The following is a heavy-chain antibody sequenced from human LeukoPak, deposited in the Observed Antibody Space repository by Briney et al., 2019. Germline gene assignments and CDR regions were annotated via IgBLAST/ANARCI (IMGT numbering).Heavy chain of an antibody. CDR1: GGSISSGGYY. J-gene: IGHJ4*02. Sequence: PSETPSLTCTVSGGSISSGGYYWSWIRQHPGKGLEWIGYIYYSGSTYYNPSLKSRVAISVDTSKNQFSLKLSSVTAADTAVYYCARSIDGDSGLYYFDYWGQGTLVTVSS. CDR2: IYYSGST. V-gene: IGHV4-31*03. CDR3: ARSIDGDSGLYYFDY. D-gene: IGHD6-25*01.